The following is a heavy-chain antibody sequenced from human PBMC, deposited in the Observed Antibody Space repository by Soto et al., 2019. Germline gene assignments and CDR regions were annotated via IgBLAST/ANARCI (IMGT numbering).Heavy chain of an antibody. CDR3: ARYCNNSDCRHLYYFDY. V-gene: IGHV4-34*01. CDR1: SRSFSSYY. D-gene: IGHD2-8*01. J-gene: IGHJ4*02. Sequence: PSETLSLTCAVDSRSFSSYYWSCIRQPPGKGLEWIGEINHSGSTNYNPSLKSRVTISVDTSKNQFSLKLSSVTAADTAVYYCARYCNNSDCRHLYYFDYWGLGTLVTVSS. CDR2: INHSGST.